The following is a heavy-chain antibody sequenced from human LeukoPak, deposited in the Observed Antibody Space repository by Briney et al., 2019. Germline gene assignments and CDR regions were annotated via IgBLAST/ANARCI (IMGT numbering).Heavy chain of an antibody. CDR3: AKDAYGSGSLFDY. D-gene: IGHD3-10*01. CDR1: GFNFNSYG. J-gene: IGHJ4*02. Sequence: PGGSLRLSCAASGFNFNSYGMHWVRQAPGQGLEWVAFIRYDGSNKYYVDSVKGRFTLFRDNSKNTLYLQMNSLRPEDTAVYYCAKDAYGSGSLFDYWGQGTLVTVSS. CDR2: IRYDGSNK. V-gene: IGHV3-30*02.